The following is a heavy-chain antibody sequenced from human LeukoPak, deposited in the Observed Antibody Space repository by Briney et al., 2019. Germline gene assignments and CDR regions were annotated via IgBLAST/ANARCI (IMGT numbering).Heavy chain of an antibody. J-gene: IGHJ6*02. CDR2: ISSNGGST. Sequence: AGSLRLSCSASGFTFSSYAMHWVRQAPGKGLEYVSAISSNGGSTYYADSVKGRFTISRDNSKNTLYLQMSSLRAEDTAVYYCVKATYYYGSGSYEIYYYGMDVWGQGTTVTVSS. D-gene: IGHD3-10*01. CDR3: VKATYYYGSGSYEIYYYGMDV. V-gene: IGHV3-64D*06. CDR1: GFTFSSYA.